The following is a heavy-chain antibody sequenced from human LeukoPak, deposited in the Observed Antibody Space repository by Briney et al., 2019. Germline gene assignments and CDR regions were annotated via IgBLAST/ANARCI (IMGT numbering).Heavy chain of an antibody. CDR2: ISYDGSNK. CDR3: ARDGRVYSTLGWFDP. D-gene: IGHD6-13*01. J-gene: IGHJ5*02. V-gene: IGHV3-30-3*01. Sequence: AGRSLRLSCAASGFTFSSYAMHWVRQAPGKGLEWVAVISYDGSNKYYADSVKGRFTISRDNSKNTLYLQMNSLRAEDTAVYYCARDGRVYSTLGWFDPWGQGTLVTVSS. CDR1: GFTFSSYA.